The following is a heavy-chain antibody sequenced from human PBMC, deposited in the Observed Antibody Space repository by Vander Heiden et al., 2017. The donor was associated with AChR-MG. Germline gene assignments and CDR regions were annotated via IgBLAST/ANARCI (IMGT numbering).Heavy chain of an antibody. Sequence: QVQPVQSGAEVKKPGSSVKVSCKASGGTFSTYAMSWVRQATGQGLEWMGGIIPIFDTANYAQKFQGRVTITADESTSTAYMELSSLRSEDTAVYYCARAAYYYDSSGYWGRYFDLWGRGTLVTVSS. CDR3: ARAAYYYDSSGYWGRYFDL. CDR2: IIPIFDTA. J-gene: IGHJ2*01. V-gene: IGHV1-69*01. CDR1: GGTFSTYA. D-gene: IGHD3-22*01.